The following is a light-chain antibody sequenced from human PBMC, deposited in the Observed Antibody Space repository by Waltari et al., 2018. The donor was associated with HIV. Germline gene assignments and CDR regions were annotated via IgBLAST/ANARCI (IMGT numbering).Light chain of an antibody. J-gene: IGLJ3*02. CDR3: CSYAGSYTWV. V-gene: IGLV2-11*01. CDR1: SSYVGGYTY. Sequence: QSALTQPRSVSGSPGQSVTISCTGTSSYVGGYTYVPWYQQHPVKAPKLMIYDVSKRPSGVPDRFSGSKSGNTASLTISGLQAEDEADYYCCSYAGSYTWVFGGGTKLTVL. CDR2: DVS.